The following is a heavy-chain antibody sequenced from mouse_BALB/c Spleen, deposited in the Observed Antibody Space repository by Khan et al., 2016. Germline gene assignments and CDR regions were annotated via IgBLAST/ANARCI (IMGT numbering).Heavy chain of an antibody. CDR1: GYSITSDYA. J-gene: IGHJ3*01. V-gene: IGHV3-2*02. CDR2: ISYSGST. CDR3: ARPWGFAY. D-gene: IGHD4-1*01. Sequence: EVQLQESGPGLVKPSQSLSLTCTVTGYSITSDYAWNWIRQFPENKLEWMGYISYSGSTSYNPSLTSRISITRDTSKNQFFLQLNSVTTEDTATYYCARPWGFAYWGQGTLVTVSA.